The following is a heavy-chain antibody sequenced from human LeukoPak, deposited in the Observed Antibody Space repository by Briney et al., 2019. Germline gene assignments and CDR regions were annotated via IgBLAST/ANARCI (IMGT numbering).Heavy chain of an antibody. V-gene: IGHV3-53*01. J-gene: IGHJ4*02. CDR2: FYSGDNT. D-gene: IGHD6-13*01. CDR3: ARVPGLAAAGTPHFDY. Sequence: PGGSLILSCAASGFTVSSNYMSWVRQAPGKGLEWISVFYSGDNTYYADSVKGRFTMSRDNSKNTLFLQMNSLRAEDTAFYYCARVPGLAAAGTPHFDYWGQGTLVTVSS. CDR1: GFTVSSNY.